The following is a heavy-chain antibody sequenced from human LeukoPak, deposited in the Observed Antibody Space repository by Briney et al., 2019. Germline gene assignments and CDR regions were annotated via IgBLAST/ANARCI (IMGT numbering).Heavy chain of an antibody. CDR1: GFRFHRFS. CDR3: AREGSKGIAVAGTYYYYGMDV. CDR2: ISRDSDHR. J-gene: IGHJ6*02. V-gene: IGHV3-21*01. D-gene: IGHD6-19*01. Sequence: PGGSLRLSCAASGFRFHRFSMNWVRQAPGKGLEWVSSISRDSDHRYYADSVKGRFTVSRDNAKNSLYLQMNSPRVEDTAVYYCAREGSKGIAVAGTYYYYGMDVWGQGTTVTVSS.